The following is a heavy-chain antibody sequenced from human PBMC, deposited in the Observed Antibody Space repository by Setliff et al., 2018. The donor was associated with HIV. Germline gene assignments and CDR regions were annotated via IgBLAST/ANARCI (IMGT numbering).Heavy chain of an antibody. CDR1: GSSFNGDF. J-gene: IGHJ4*02. CDR2: IKLSSGGT. Sequence: ASVKVSCTAPGSSFNGDFLNWVRQAPGQGLEWMGNIKLSSGGTEFAPKFLGRVTMTRDTFTNTAFMELRRLNSDDTATYFCVTSPGSFTSFDDTEAGDYWGQGTRVNVSS. V-gene: IGHV1-2*02. D-gene: IGHD6-25*01. CDR3: VTSPGSFTSFDDTEAGDY.